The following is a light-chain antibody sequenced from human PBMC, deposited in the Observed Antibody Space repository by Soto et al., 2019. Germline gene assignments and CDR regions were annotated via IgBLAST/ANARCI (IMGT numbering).Light chain of an antibody. Sequence: QSVLTQPPSVSGAPGQRVTISCTGSSSNIGATYDVHWYRQLPGTAPKLLIYGNSNRPSGVPDRFSGSKSGTSASLAITGLQAEDEADYYCQSYDSSLSAVVFGGGTKLTVL. J-gene: IGLJ2*01. CDR1: SSNIGATYD. CDR2: GNS. V-gene: IGLV1-40*01. CDR3: QSYDSSLSAVV.